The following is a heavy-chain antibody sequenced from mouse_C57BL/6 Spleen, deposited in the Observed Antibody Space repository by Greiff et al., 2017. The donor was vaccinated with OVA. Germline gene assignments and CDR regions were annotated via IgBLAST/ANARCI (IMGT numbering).Heavy chain of an antibody. V-gene: IGHV14-3*01. CDR2: LDPAHGNT. J-gene: IGHJ3*01. Sequence: EVQLQQSVAELVRPGASVKLSCTASGFNIKNTYMPWVKQRPEQGLEWIGRLDPAHGNTKYAQKFQGKATIPEDTSSHPAYLQLSSLTAEDTAIYYCAPFTTVDMFAYWGQGTLVTVSA. CDR3: APFTTVDMFAY. CDR1: GFNIKNTY. D-gene: IGHD1-1*01.